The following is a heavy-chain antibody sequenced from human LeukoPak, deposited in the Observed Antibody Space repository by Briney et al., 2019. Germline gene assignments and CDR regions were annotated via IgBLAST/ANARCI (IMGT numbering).Heavy chain of an antibody. CDR2: INPNSGGT. D-gene: IGHD3-22*01. V-gene: IGHV1-2*02. J-gene: IGHJ4*02. Sequence: ASVKVPCKASGYTFTGYYMHWVRQAPGQGLEWMGWINPNSGGTNYAQKFQGRVTMTRDTSISTAYMELSRLRSDDTAVYYCARDMLEGYYDSSGYFGYWGQGTLVTVSS. CDR3: ARDMLEGYYDSSGYFGY. CDR1: GYTFTGYY.